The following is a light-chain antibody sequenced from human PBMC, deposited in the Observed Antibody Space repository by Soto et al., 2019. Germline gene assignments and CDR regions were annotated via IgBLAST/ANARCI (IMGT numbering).Light chain of an antibody. V-gene: IGLV2-23*02. J-gene: IGLJ1*01. CDR1: SSDVGSYNL. CDR3: CSFAGGRTYV. Sequence: QSVLTQPVSVSGSPGQSLTISCTGTSSDVGSYNLVSWHQQHPGKAPKLMIYEVTKRPSGVSNRFSGSKSGNTASLTISGLQAEDEADYYCCSFAGGRTYVFGAGTKVTVL. CDR2: EVT.